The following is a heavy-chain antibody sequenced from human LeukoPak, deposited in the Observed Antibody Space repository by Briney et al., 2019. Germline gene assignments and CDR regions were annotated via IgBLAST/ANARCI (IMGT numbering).Heavy chain of an antibody. Sequence: PGGSLRLSCAASGFTFSSYAMSWVRQAPGKGLEWVSDISTGGGGTYYADSVKGRFTISRDNSKNTLYLQMNSLRAEDTAVYYCAKRGVQPAAGTGGQFDYWGQGTLVTVSS. D-gene: IGHD6-19*01. CDR2: ISTGGGGT. CDR3: AKRGVQPAAGTGGQFDY. CDR1: GFTFSSYA. J-gene: IGHJ4*02. V-gene: IGHV3-23*01.